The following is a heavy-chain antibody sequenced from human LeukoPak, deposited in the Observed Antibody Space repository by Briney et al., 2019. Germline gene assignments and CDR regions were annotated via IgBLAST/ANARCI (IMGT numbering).Heavy chain of an antibody. CDR2: INHSGST. CDR3: ARVLNGYFDY. J-gene: IGHJ4*02. Sequence: SETLSLTCAVYGGSFSGYYWSWIRQPPGKGLEWIGEINHSGSTNYNPSLKSRVTISVDTSKNQFSLKLSSVTAADTAVYYCARVLNGYFDYWGQGTLVTVSS. D-gene: IGHD2-8*02. V-gene: IGHV4-34*01. CDR1: GGSFSGYY.